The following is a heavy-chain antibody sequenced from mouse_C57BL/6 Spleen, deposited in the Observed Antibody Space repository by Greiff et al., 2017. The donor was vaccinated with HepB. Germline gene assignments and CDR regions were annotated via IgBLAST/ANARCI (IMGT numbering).Heavy chain of an antibody. CDR1: GFNIKDYY. J-gene: IGHJ3*01. CDR2: IDPEDGDT. V-gene: IGHV14-1*01. Sequence: VHVKQSGAELVRPGASVKLSCTASGFNIKDYYMHWVKQRPDQGLEWIGRIDPEDGDTEYAPKFQGKATMTADTSSNTAYLQLSSLTSEDTAVYYCTFSGPWFAYWGQGTLVTVSA. D-gene: IGHD3-2*02. CDR3: TFSGPWFAY.